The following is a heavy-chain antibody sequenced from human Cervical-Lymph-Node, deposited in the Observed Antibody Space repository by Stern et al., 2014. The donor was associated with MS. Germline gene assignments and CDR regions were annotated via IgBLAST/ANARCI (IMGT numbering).Heavy chain of an antibody. CDR3: TRDIAGAATGFDF. V-gene: IGHV1-46*01. CDR1: GYTLSNHY. Sequence: QMQLVQSGAAVKKPGTSVQVSCKASGYTLSNHYIHWVRQAPGQGLEWLGIISPSSGTTTFAQKLQGRLTMTRDTSTSTFYMDLSSLRSEDTAVYFCTRDIAGAATGFDFWGQGTLVTVSS. J-gene: IGHJ4*02. D-gene: IGHD4/OR15-4a*01. CDR2: ISPSSGTT.